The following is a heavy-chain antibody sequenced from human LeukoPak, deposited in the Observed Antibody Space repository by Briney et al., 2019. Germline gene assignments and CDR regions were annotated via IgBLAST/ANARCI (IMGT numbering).Heavy chain of an antibody. CDR3: ARGHPYYYGSGSYSNNWFDP. J-gene: IGHJ5*02. Sequence: SETLSLTCAVYGGSFSGYYWSWIRQPPGKGLEWIGEINHSGSTNYNPSLKSRVTISVDTSKNQFSLKLSSVTAADTAVYYCARGHPYYYGSGSYSNNWFDPWGQGTLVTVSS. CDR2: INHSGST. V-gene: IGHV4-34*01. CDR1: GGSFSGYY. D-gene: IGHD3-10*01.